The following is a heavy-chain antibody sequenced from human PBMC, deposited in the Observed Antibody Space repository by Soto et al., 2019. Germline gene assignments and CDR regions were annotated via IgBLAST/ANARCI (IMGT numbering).Heavy chain of an antibody. J-gene: IGHJ4*02. CDR3: ANYQPATALDY. D-gene: IGHD2-2*01. CDR1: GDSMSRSSYY. V-gene: IGHV4-39*01. CDR2: IYYSGGA. Sequence: QLQLQESGPALVKPSETLSLSCTVSGDSMSRSSYYWGWIRQPPGKGLEWIGSIYYSGGARYNPSLKSRVTIAIDTSKNQFSLKLSSVTAADTAVYYCANYQPATALDYWGQGTLVTVSP.